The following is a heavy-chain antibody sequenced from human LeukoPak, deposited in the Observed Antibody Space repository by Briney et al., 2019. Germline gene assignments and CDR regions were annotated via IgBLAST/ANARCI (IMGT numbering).Heavy chain of an antibody. CDR3: ARDLSVLTGYSYDV. CDR2: IYYSGST. J-gene: IGHJ4*02. CDR1: GGSISSYY. D-gene: IGHD5-18*01. V-gene: IGHV4-59*01. Sequence: PSETLSLTCTVSGGSISSYYWSWIRQPPGKGLEWIGYIYYSGSTNYNPSLKSRVTISVDTSKNQFSLRLSSVTAADTAVYYCARDLSVLTGYSYDVWGRGTLVTVSS.